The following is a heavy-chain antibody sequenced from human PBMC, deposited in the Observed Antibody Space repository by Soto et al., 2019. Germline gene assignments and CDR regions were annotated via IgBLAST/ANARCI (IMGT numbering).Heavy chain of an antibody. CDR3: ARDRLPEPPYYDFWSGYHPNNNWSDP. Sequence: PGGSLRLSCAASGFTFSNYTMNWVRQVPGKGLQWVAGILCDGSNKYYADSVKGRFTISRDNSKNTLYLQMNSLRAEDTAVYYCARDRLPEPPYYDFWSGYHPNNNWSDPWGQGTLVTVSS. CDR2: ILCDGSNK. D-gene: IGHD3-3*01. CDR1: GFTFSNYT. J-gene: IGHJ5*02. V-gene: IGHV3-30-3*01.